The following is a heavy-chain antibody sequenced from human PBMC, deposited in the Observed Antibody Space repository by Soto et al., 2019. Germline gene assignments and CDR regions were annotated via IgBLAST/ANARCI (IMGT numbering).Heavy chain of an antibody. CDR1: GFTFSSYS. D-gene: IGHD6-13*01. J-gene: IGHJ6*02. CDR2: ISGSGGST. CDR3: AKEDEGNYGKDV. V-gene: IGHV3-23*01. Sequence: PGGSLRLSCAASGFTFSSYSMSWVRQAPGKGLEWVSAISGSGGSTYHADSVKGRFTISRDNSKTTLYLQMNSLRAEDTAVYYCAKEDEGNYGKDVWGQGTTVNVSS.